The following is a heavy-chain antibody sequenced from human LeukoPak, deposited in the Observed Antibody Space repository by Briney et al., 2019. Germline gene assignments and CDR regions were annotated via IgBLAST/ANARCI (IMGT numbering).Heavy chain of an antibody. V-gene: IGHV3-13*05. J-gene: IGHJ6*04. D-gene: IGHD3-9*01. Sequence: PGRSLRLSCAASGFTFSSYGMHWVRQAPGKGLEWVSAIGTAGDPYYPGSVKGRFTISRENAKNSLYLQMNSLRVGDTAVYYCARGPTILGGMDVWGKGTTVTVSS. CDR3: ARGPTILGGMDV. CDR1: GFTFSSYG. CDR2: IGTAGDP.